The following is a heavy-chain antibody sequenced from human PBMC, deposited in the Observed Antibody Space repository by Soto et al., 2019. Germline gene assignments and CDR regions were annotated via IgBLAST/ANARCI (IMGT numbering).Heavy chain of an antibody. J-gene: IGHJ3*02. CDR2: ISWNSGSI. CDR3: AKDQYSGYDYGAFDI. V-gene: IGHV3-9*01. D-gene: IGHD5-12*01. CDR1: GFTFNNYA. Sequence: DVQLLESGGGLVQPGGSLRLSCAASGFTFNNYAINWVRQSPGKGLEWVSVISWNSGSIGYADSVKGRFTISRDNAKNSLYLQMNSLRAEDTALYYCAKDQYSGYDYGAFDIWGQGTMVTVSS.